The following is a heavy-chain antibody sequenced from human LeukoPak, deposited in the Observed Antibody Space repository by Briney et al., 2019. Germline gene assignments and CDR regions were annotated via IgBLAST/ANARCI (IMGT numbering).Heavy chain of an antibody. CDR3: ASLIAAAGTEYFQH. J-gene: IGHJ1*01. Sequence: PSETLSLTCTVSGGSISSSSYYWGWIRQPPGKGLEWIGEINHSGSTNYNPSLKSRVTISVDTSKNQFSLKLSSVTAADTAVYYCASLIAAAGTEYFQHWGQGTLVTVSS. CDR1: GGSISSSSYY. CDR2: INHSGST. D-gene: IGHD6-13*01. V-gene: IGHV4-39*07.